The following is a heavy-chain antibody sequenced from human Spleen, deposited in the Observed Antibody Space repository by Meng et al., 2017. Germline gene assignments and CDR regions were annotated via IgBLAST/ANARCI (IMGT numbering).Heavy chain of an antibody. D-gene: IGHD5-12*01. CDR1: GGSISSAGFF. CDR2: VYYNGNT. CDR3: ARDRLRQLDS. Sequence: QVQLPESGPGLVKASETLSLTCTVSGGSISSAGFFRSWIRHHPGRGLEWIVSVYYNGNTYSNPALKSRVTSSVDTSKNQFSLRLTSVTAADTAMYYCARDRLRQLDSWGQGTLVTVSS. J-gene: IGHJ4*02. V-gene: IGHV4-31*03.